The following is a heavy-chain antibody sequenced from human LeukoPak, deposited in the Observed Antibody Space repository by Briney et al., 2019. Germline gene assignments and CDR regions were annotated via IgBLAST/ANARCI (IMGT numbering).Heavy chain of an antibody. CDR2: INHSGST. CDR3: ARCTYGSGSYSHLDY. Sequence: SETLSLTCAVYGGSFSGYYWSWIRQPPGKGLEWIGEINHSGSTNYNPSLKSRVTISVDTSKNQFSLKLSSVTAADTAVYYCARCTYGSGSYSHLDYWGQGTLVTVSS. CDR1: GGSFSGYY. D-gene: IGHD3-10*01. J-gene: IGHJ4*02. V-gene: IGHV4-34*01.